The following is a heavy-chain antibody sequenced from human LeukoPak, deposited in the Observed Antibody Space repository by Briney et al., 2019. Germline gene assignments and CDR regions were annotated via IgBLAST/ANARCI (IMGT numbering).Heavy chain of an antibody. J-gene: IGHJ6*03. CDR1: GFTFDDYG. CDR2: INWNGGST. Sequence: GGSLRLSCAASGFTFDDYGMSWVRQAPGKGLEWVSGINWNGGSTGYADSVKGRFTMARDDAKNSLFLQRNSLRAEEPAVYYCARVKQQLVRLLGRDTTDYYYYMDVWGKGTTVTVSS. CDR3: ARVKQQLVRLLGRDTTDYYYYMDV. D-gene: IGHD6-13*01. V-gene: IGHV3-20*04.